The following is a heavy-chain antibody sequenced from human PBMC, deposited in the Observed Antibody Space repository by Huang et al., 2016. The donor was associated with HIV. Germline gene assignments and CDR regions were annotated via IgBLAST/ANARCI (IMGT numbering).Heavy chain of an antibody. J-gene: IGHJ4*01. CDR3: ARDRRHCSGGSCYYSDY. D-gene: IGHD2-15*01. Sequence: QVQLQESGPGLVKPSETLSLTCSVSGGSISSHYWSWIRQPPGKGLEWIWSIYYSGVSNYSPSRKSRVFISVDTSRNQFALKLSSVTAADTAVYYCARDRRHCSGGSCYYSDYWGHGTLVTVSS. V-gene: IGHV4-59*11. CDR1: GGSISSHY. CDR2: IYYSGVS.